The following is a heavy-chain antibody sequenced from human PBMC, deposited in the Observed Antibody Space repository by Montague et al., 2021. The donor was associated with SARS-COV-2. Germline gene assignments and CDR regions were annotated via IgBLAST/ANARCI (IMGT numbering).Heavy chain of an antibody. CDR3: AHRRTTVTSPYFDL. D-gene: IGHD4-17*01. Sequence: PALVKPIQTLTLTCNFSGFSLSTSGVGVGWIRQPPGKALEWLALSYWDXDNRYSPSLKSRLTITKDTSKNQVVLTMTNMDPVDTATYYCAHRRTTVTSPYFDLWGRGTLVTVSS. CDR1: GFSLSTSGVG. CDR2: SYWDXDN. V-gene: IGHV2-5*02. J-gene: IGHJ2*01.